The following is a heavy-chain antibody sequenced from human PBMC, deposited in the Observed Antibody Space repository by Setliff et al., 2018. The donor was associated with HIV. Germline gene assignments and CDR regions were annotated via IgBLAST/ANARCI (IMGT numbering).Heavy chain of an antibody. Sequence: GASVKVSCKPSGYTFSNYDINWVRQAAGQGLEWMGWMNPDSRNTGYAQRFEGRVTLTWDTSISTAYLGLNHLKSDDTAVYYCARARTDYYDRRRRPHYYIDVWARGATVTVSS. D-gene: IGHD3-22*01. CDR1: GYTFSNYD. CDR3: ARARTDYYDRRRRPHYYIDV. V-gene: IGHV1-8*02. CDR2: MNPDSRNT. J-gene: IGHJ6*03.